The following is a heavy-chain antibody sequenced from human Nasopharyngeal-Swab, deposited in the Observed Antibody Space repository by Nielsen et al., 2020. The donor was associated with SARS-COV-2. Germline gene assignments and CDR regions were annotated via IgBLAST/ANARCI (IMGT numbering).Heavy chain of an antibody. Sequence: SLKISCSASGFTFSDYYMAWVRQAPGKGLEWLSYISTSGRTTDSADPVKGRFTLSRDNANNFLFLQMTSLRGEDTAVYYCARVKGYQVLLDYYYHGLDGWGHGTAVTVSS. CDR1: GFTFSDYY. D-gene: IGHD3-10*01. CDR3: ARVKGYQVLLDYYYHGLDG. V-gene: IGHV3-11*01. J-gene: IGHJ6*02. CDR2: ISTSGRTT.